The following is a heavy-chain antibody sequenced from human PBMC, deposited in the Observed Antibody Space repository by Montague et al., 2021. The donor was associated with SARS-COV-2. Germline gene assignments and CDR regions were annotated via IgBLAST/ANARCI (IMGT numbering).Heavy chain of an antibody. J-gene: IGHJ3*02. V-gene: IGHV4-39*02. CDR3: ARWGLNNAFDI. D-gene: IGHD1/OR15-1a*01. Sequence: SETLSLTCSVSGDSISRSHYFWAWIRQPPGMGLEWIGSIYFTGTTYYHPSLKSRVTISIDTSKNHFSLRLSSVTAADSAVFYCARWGLNNAFDIWGLGTMITISS. CDR2: IYFTGTT. CDR1: GDSISRSHYF.